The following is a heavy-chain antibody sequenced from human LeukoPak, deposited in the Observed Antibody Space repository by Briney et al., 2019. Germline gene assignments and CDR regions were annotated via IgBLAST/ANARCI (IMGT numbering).Heavy chain of an antibody. CDR1: GYTFTSHY. Sequence: ASVKVSCKASGYTFTSHYMHWVRQAPGQGLEWMGIINPSGGSTSYAQKFQGRATMTRDTSTSTVYMELSSLRSEDTAVYYCARDQVIGGNSGIHDYWGQGTLVTVSS. J-gene: IGHJ4*02. CDR2: INPSGGST. CDR3: ARDQVIGGNSGIHDY. D-gene: IGHD4-23*01. V-gene: IGHV1-46*01.